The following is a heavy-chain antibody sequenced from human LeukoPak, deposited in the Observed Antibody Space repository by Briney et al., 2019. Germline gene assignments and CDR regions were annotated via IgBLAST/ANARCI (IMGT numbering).Heavy chain of an antibody. D-gene: IGHD3-3*01. J-gene: IGHJ3*02. CDR1: GGTFSSYA. CDR2: IIPIFGTA. V-gene: IGHV1-69*05. CDR3: ARDRDTIFPNAFDI. Sequence: GASVKVSCKASGGTFSSYAISWVRQAPGQGLEWMGGIIPIFGTANYAQKLQGRVTMTTDTSTSTAYMELRSLRSDDTAVYYCARDRDTIFPNAFDIWGQGTMVTVSS.